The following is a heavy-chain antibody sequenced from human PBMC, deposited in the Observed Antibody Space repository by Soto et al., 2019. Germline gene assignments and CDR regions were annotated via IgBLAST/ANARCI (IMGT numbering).Heavy chain of an antibody. J-gene: IGHJ6*02. Sequence: SETLSLTCAVSGASISSDNRWTWVRQPPGEGLEWIGEISQSGTTKYNPSLASRVTISVDKSKNQFSLRLTSMTAADTAVYYSAKNVPDALSLYYFFGVDVWGQGTTVTVSS. CDR3: AKNVPDALSLYYFFGVDV. D-gene: IGHD2-8*01. V-gene: IGHV4-4*02. CDR1: GASISSDNR. CDR2: ISQSGTT.